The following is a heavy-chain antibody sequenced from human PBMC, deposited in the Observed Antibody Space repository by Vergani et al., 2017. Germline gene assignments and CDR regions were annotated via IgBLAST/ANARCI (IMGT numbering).Heavy chain of an antibody. D-gene: IGHD3-3*01. CDR1: GFPFDTYT. CDR3: TTGWGLYYVQGEYFQY. CDR2: ISSGGGDI. Sequence: EVQLLESGGGWVQPGGSRRLSCAGAGFPFDTYTMAYVRQAPGKGMEWVATISSGGGDIFYADSVKGRFTISRDNSKNTLFLQMNSLKDEDTAVYYCTTGWGLYYVQGEYFQYWGRGNMVS. J-gene: IGHJ1*01. V-gene: IGHV3-23*01.